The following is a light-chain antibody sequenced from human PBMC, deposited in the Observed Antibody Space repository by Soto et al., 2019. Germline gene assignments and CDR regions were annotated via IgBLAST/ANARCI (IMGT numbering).Light chain of an antibody. V-gene: IGKV1-39*01. CDR1: QSMSTY. CDR2: AAS. J-gene: IGKJ1*01. Sequence: DIQMTQSPSSLSASVGDRVTLTCRSSQSMSTYLNWYQQRPGKAPKLLIYAASSLQSGVPSRFSGSGSGTDFTLTISSLQPEDFAIYYCQQSYNSPPTFGQGTKVDIK. CDR3: QQSYNSPPT.